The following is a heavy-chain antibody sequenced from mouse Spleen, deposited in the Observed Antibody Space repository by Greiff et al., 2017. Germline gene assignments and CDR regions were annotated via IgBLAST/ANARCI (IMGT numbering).Heavy chain of an antibody. CDR3: AKERPEAMGY. CDR1: GYSITSGYY. Sequence: EVQLQQSGPGLVKPSQSLSLTCSVTGYSITSGYYWNWIRQFPGNKLEWMGYISYDGSNNYNPSLKNRISITRDTSKNQFFLKLNSVTTEDTATYYCAKERPEAMGYWGQGTSVTVSS. CDR2: ISYDGSN. V-gene: IGHV3-6*01. J-gene: IGHJ4*01.